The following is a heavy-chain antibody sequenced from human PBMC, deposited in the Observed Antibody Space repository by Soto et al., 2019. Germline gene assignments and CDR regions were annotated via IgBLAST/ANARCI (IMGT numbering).Heavy chain of an antibody. CDR2: IYYSGST. CDR1: GGSISSYY. V-gene: IGHV4-59*01. J-gene: IGHJ5*02. Sequence: PSETLSLTCTVSGGSISSYYWSWIRQPPGKGLEWIGYIYYSGSTNYNPSLKSRVTISVDTSRNQFSLKLSSVTAADTAVYYCARGPTSYDYIWSSGFDPWGQGTLVTVSS. CDR3: ARGPTSYDYIWSSGFDP. D-gene: IGHD3-16*01.